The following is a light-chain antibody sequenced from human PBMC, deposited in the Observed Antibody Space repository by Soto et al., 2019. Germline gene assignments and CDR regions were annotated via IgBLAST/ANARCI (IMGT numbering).Light chain of an antibody. Sequence: EIVLTQSPGTLSLSPGERATLSCRASQSVNSFLAWYQQKPGQAPRLLIYDASNRATGIPARFSGSGSGTDFTLTISSLEPEDFAVYYCQQRSNRLFTWTFGQGTKVEIK. V-gene: IGKV3-11*01. CDR3: QQRSNRLFTWT. CDR2: DAS. CDR1: QSVNSF. J-gene: IGKJ1*01.